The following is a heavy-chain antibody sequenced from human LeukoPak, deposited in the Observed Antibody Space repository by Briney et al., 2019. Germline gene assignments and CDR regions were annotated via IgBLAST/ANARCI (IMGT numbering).Heavy chain of an antibody. CDR1: GVTLSNYW. V-gene: IGHV3-7*01. Sequence: GGSLRLSCAASGVTLSNYWMSWVRQAPGKGLEWVANIKQDGSEKYYLDSVKGRFTISRDNTENSLYLQMNSLRAEDTAVYYCARGSGDNFEYWGQGTLVTVSS. J-gene: IGHJ4*02. CDR2: IKQDGSEK. D-gene: IGHD2-21*01. CDR3: ARGSGDNFEY.